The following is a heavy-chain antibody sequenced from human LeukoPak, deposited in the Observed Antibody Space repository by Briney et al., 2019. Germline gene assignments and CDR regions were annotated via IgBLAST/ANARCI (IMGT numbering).Heavy chain of an antibody. CDR3: ARHFNAYLGSDY. CDR1: GGSIRSYY. J-gene: IGHJ4*02. CDR2: IYYSGST. Sequence: PSETLSLTCTVPGGSIRSYYCGWIRQPPGKGLEWIGYIYYSGSTNYNPSLKSRVTISVDTSKNQFSLKLSSVTAADTAVYYCARHFNAYLGSDYWGQGTLVTVSS. D-gene: IGHD3-10*01. V-gene: IGHV4-59*08.